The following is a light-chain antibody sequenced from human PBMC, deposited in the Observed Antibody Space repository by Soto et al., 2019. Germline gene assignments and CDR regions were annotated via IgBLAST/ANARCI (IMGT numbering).Light chain of an antibody. Sequence: EIVLTQSPATLSVSPGGRATLSCRTSQSISDTLAWYQQTPGQAPRLLIYSASRRATGFPARFSGSGSGTDFTLTISSLQSEDFAVYYCQQYENWPWTFGRGTKVDIK. CDR2: SAS. CDR1: QSISDT. V-gene: IGKV3-15*01. CDR3: QQYENWPWT. J-gene: IGKJ1*01.